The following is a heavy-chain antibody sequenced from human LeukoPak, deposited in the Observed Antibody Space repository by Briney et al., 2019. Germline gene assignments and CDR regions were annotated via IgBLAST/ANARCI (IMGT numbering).Heavy chain of an antibody. CDR2: MNPSSGNT. D-gene: IGHD6-6*01. J-gene: IGHJ4*02. CDR1: GYTFTSYD. CDR3: AAPGASSSSLRPLDF. V-gene: IGHV1-8*01. Sequence: GASVKVSCKASGYTFTSYDINWVRQATGQGPEWMGWMNPSSGNTGYAPKFQGRVTMTRNTSISTAYMELTSLRSEDTAVYYCAAPGASSSSLRPLDFWGQGTLVIVSS.